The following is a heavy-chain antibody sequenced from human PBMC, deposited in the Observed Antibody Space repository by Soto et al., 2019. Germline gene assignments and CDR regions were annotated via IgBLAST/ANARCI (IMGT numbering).Heavy chain of an antibody. CDR3: AKDIVVSGAVAGTLDY. D-gene: IGHD6-19*01. Sequence: GGSLRLSCAASGFTFDDYAMHWVRQAPGKGLEWVSGISWNSGSIGYADSVKGRFTISRDNAKNSLYLQMNSLRAEDTALYYCAKDIVVSGAVAGTLDYWGQGTLVTVSS. J-gene: IGHJ4*02. CDR1: GFTFDDYA. CDR2: ISWNSGSI. V-gene: IGHV3-9*01.